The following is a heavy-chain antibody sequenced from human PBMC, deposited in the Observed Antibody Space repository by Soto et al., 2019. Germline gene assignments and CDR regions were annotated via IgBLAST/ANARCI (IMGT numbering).Heavy chain of an antibody. V-gene: IGHV1-2*02. J-gene: IGHJ5*02. CDR3: ARGGREVPRIPYDT. Sequence: ASLKVSCKASGYTFTDYYVHWVRQAPGQGLEWMGWINPNVGGTNYARKFQGRVTMTRDTSISTVYMKLTRLSPDDTAIYYCARGGREVPRIPYDTWGQGTRVTVSS. D-gene: IGHD3-16*01. CDR2: INPNVGGT. CDR1: GYTFTDYY.